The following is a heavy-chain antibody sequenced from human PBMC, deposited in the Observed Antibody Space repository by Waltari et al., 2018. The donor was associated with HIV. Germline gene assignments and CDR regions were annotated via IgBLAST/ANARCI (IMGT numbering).Heavy chain of an antibody. Sequence: QVQLQESGPGLVKPSETLSLTCAVSGYSISSGYYWGWIRQPPGKGLEWIGSIYHSGSTYYNPSLKSRVTISVDTSKTQFSLKLISVTAADTAVYYCARVYGYSGSYPGAPDDYWGQGTLVTVSS. D-gene: IGHD1-26*01. J-gene: IGHJ4*02. CDR1: GYSISSGYY. CDR2: IYHSGST. V-gene: IGHV4-38-2*01. CDR3: ARVYGYSGSYPGAPDDY.